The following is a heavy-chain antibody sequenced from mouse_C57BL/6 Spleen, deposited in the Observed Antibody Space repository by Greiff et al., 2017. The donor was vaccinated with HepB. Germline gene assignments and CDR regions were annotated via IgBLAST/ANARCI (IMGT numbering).Heavy chain of an antibody. J-gene: IGHJ2*01. V-gene: IGHV1-81*01. CDR2: INPSSGYT. CDR1: GYTFTSYG. Sequence: VQLQQSGAELARPGASVKLSCKASGYTFTSYGISWVKQRTGQGLEWIGYINPSSGYTKYNQKFKDKATLTADKSSSTAYMQLSSLTSEDSAVYYCAREAGGTGFDDWGQGTTLTVSS. D-gene: IGHD1-1*02. CDR3: AREAGGTGFDD.